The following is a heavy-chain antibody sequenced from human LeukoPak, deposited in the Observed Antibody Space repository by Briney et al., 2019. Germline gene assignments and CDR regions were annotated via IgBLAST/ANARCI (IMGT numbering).Heavy chain of an antibody. CDR2: ISSSSSYI. CDR3: ARQIAVAEKALDY. Sequence: GGSLRLSRAASGFTFSSYSMNWVRQAPGKGLEWVSSISSSSSYIYYADSAKGRFTISRDNAKNSLYLQMNSLRAEDTAVYYCARQIAVAEKALDYWGQGTLVTVSS. D-gene: IGHD6-19*01. J-gene: IGHJ4*02. V-gene: IGHV3-21*01. CDR1: GFTFSSYS.